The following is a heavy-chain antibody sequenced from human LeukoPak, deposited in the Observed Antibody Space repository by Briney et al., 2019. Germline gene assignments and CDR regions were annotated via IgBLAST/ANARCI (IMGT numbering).Heavy chain of an antibody. CDR3: ARGGLLWFGDYFDY. J-gene: IGHJ4*02. CDR2: ISTSSSTI. D-gene: IGHD3-10*01. CDR1: GFTFSSYT. Sequence: GGSLRLSCAASGFTFSSYTMNWVRQAPGKGLEWILYISTSSSTIYYADSVKGRFTISRDNAKDLLYLHMNSLRDEDTAVYYCARGGLLWFGDYFDYWGQGTLVTVSS. V-gene: IGHV3-48*02.